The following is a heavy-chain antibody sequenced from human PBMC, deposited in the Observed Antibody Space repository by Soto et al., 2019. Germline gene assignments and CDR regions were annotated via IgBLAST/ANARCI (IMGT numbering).Heavy chain of an antibody. J-gene: IGHJ5*02. Sequence: ASVKVSCKASGGTFSSYAISWVRQAPGQGLEWMGGIIPIFSTANYAQKFQGRVTITADKSTSTAYMELSSLRSEDTAVYYCARALAFGVVVSEGGLFDPWGQGTLVTVSS. D-gene: IGHD3-3*01. CDR2: IIPIFSTA. CDR1: GGTFSSYA. V-gene: IGHV1-69*06. CDR3: ARALAFGVVVSEGGLFDP.